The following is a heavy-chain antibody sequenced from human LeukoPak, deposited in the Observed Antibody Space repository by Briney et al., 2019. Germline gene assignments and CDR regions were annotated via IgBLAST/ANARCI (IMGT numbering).Heavy chain of an antibody. V-gene: IGHV4-39*01. CDR2: IYYSGST. CDR1: GGSISSSSYY. Sequence: SETLSLTCTVSGGSISSSSYYWGWIRQPPGKGLEWIGSIYYSGSTYYNPSLKSRVTISVDTSKNQFSLKLSSVTAADTAVYYCARARRITIFGVVTGNAFGIWGQGTMVTVSS. D-gene: IGHD3-3*01. J-gene: IGHJ3*02. CDR3: ARARRITIFGVVTGNAFGI.